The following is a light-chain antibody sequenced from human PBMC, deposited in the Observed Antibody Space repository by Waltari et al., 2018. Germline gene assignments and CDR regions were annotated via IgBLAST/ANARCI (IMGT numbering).Light chain of an antibody. V-gene: IGLV3-27*01. CDR2: KDT. J-gene: IGLJ2*01. CDR3: HAAADNNWF. CDR1: FLAEKY. Sequence: YDLTQPLSVSVSPGQTATTTCSGDFLAEKYVRWFKQKPGQAPTLILYKDTERPSGIPERFSGSSSGSTVTLTIRGALLEDEADYHCHAAADNNWFFGGGTKLTVL.